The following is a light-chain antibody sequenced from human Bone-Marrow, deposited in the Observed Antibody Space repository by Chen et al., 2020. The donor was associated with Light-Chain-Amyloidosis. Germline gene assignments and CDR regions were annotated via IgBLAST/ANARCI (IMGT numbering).Light chain of an antibody. J-gene: IGLJ3*02. CDR3: QSCEGSIQGV. CDR2: EDD. Sequence: NFMLTQPHSVSESPGKTVIISCTRSSGSIATKYVQWYQQRPGSSPTTMIYEDDQRPSGVPDPFSGSSDRSSNTASLSISGLKTKVAADYCCQSCEGSIQGVFGGVTKMTVL. V-gene: IGLV6-57*01. CDR1: SGSIATKY.